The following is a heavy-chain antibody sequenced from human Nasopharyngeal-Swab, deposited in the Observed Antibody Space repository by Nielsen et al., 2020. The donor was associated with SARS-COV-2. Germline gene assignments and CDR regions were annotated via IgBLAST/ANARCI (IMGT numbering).Heavy chain of an antibody. CDR2: IYYSGGT. J-gene: IGHJ4*02. D-gene: IGHD2-21*01. CDR1: GGSISSYH. CDR3: ARGGDGGLAHFDY. Sequence: SETLSLTCTVSGGSISSYHWSWIRQPPGKGLEWIGFIYYSGGTNYNPSLKSRVTISVDTSKNEVSLKLSSVTAADTAVYYCARGGDGGLAHFDYWGQGNLVTVSS. V-gene: IGHV4-59*01.